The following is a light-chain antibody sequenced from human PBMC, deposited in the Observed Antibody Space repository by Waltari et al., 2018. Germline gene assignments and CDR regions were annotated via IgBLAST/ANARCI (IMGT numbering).Light chain of an antibody. Sequence: QSALTQPPSASGSPGQSVTISCTGTSSDVGGYNSVSWYQQQPGKAPKLMIYEVSKRPPGVPVRFSGSKPGNTAALTVSGLQSEDEADFYCSSYAGSNAVIFGGGTKLTVL. CDR1: SSDVGGYNS. V-gene: IGLV2-8*01. CDR3: SSYAGSNAVI. J-gene: IGLJ2*01. CDR2: EVS.